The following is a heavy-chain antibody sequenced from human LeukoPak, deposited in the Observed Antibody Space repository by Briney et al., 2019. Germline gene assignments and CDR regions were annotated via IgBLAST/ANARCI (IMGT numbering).Heavy chain of an antibody. D-gene: IGHD6-19*01. Sequence: GGSLRLSCTASGFTFNSYTISWVRQTPGKGLEWVSSIGSSSTHIYYSDSVKGRFTISRDNAKKSLYLQMDSLRAEDTALYYCVRDRYASGWYFGFWGQGTLVTVSS. J-gene: IGHJ4*02. CDR3: VRDRYASGWYFGF. CDR1: GFTFNSYT. CDR2: IGSSSTHI. V-gene: IGHV3-21*01.